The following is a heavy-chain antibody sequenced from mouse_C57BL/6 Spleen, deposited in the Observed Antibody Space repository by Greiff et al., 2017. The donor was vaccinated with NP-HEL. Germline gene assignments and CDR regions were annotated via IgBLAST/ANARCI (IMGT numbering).Heavy chain of an antibody. CDR2: IWGDGST. Sequence: VKLMESGPGLVAPSQSLSITCTVSGFSLTSYGVSWVRQPPGKGLEWRGVIWGDGSTNYDSALISRLIISKDNSKSQVFLKLNSLQTDDTATYYCAKRDGYWYFDVWGTGTTVTVSS. CDR1: GFSLTSYG. D-gene: IGHD2-3*01. J-gene: IGHJ1*03. CDR3: AKRDGYWYFDV. V-gene: IGHV2-3*01.